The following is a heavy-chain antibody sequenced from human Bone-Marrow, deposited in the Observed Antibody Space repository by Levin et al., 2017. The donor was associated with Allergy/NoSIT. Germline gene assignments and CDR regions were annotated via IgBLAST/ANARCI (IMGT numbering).Heavy chain of an antibody. Sequence: GESLKISCKASGYTFTGDYIHWVRQAPGQGLEWMGRVNPKSGATTYSQRFQGRVTITRDTSIGTAYMELSDLRSDDTAVYYCARLSTITKEDYWGQGTLVTVSS. D-gene: IGHD4-11*01. J-gene: IGHJ4*02. V-gene: IGHV1-2*06. CDR3: ARLSTITKEDY. CDR2: VNPKSGAT. CDR1: GYTFTGDY.